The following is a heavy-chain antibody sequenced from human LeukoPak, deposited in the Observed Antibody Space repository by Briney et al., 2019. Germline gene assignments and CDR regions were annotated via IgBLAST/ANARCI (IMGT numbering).Heavy chain of an antibody. CDR3: ARYYASGTKALDV. CDR1: GFTFSSYE. D-gene: IGHD3-10*01. J-gene: IGHJ6*04. CDR2: ISSSGSSI. Sequence: GGSLRLSCAASGFTFSSYEMSWVRQAPGKGLEWLAYISSSGSSIYYGDSVKGRFTISRDNAKNSLYLQMNSLRAEDTAVYYCARYYASGTKALDVWGKGTTVTISS. V-gene: IGHV3-48*03.